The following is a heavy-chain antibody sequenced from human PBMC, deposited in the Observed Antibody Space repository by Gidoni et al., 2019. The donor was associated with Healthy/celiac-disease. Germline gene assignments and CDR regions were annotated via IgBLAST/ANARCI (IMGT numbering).Heavy chain of an antibody. J-gene: IGHJ3*02. D-gene: IGHD2-15*01. CDR3: ARDAGIYCSGGSCYSNAFDI. CDR2: TIPILGIA. V-gene: IGHV1-69*04. Sequence: QVQLVQSGPEGKKPGSSVKFPCKPSGCTLSSYATTWVGQAPGQGLECMGRTIPILGIANNAQKFQGRVTITADKATSTAYMELSSLRSEDTAVYYCARDAGIYCSGGSCYSNAFDIWGQGTMVTVSS. CDR1: GCTLSSYA.